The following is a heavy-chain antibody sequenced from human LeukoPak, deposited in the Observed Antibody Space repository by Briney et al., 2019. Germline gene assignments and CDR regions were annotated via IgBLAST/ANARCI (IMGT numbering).Heavy chain of an antibody. CDR3: ARDRVVGTIAFDAFDI. J-gene: IGHJ3*02. CDR2: ISYDGSKE. D-gene: IGHD2-15*01. V-gene: IGHV3-30-3*01. CDR1: GFAFSSYA. Sequence: PGRSLRLSCAASGFAFSSYAMHWVSQAPGKGLEWVAVISYDGSKEYYADSVKGRFTISRDNSENTLYLQINSLRVEDTAVYYCARDRVVGTIAFDAFDIWGQGTMVTVSP.